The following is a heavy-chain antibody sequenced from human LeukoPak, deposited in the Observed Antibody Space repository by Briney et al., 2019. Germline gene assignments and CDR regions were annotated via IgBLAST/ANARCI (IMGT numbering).Heavy chain of an antibody. CDR3: ARGPLVDYSSSGDCYYYMVV. J-gene: IGHJ6*03. CDR1: GASIGSGSYY. CDR2: IYSSGNT. Sequence: SETLSLTCTVSGASIGSGSYYWSWIRQPAGKGLEWIGRIYSSGNTNFSPSLKGRVTISMDTAKNQFSLNLSSVTAADTAVYYCARGPLVDYSSSGDCYYYMVVWGKGTTVTVSS. D-gene: IGHD6-6*01. V-gene: IGHV4-61*02.